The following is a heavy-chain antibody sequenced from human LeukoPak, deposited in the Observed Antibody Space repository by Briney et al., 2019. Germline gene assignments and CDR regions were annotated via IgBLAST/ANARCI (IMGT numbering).Heavy chain of an antibody. CDR2: IYYSGST. CDR3: ARNRVDTWAFDI. J-gene: IGHJ3*02. V-gene: IGHV4-61*05. Sequence: PSETLSLTCTVSGGSISSSSYYWGWIRQPPGKGLEWIGYIYYSGSTNYNPSLKSRVTISVDTSKNQFSLKLSSVTAADTAVYYCARNRVDTWAFDIWGQGTMVTVSS. CDR1: GGSISSSSYY. D-gene: IGHD1-14*01.